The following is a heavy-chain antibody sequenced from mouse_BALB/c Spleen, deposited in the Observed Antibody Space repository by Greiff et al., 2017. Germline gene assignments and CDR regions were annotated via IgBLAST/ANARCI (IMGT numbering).Heavy chain of an antibody. Sequence: DVKLVESGGGLVQPGGSRKLSCAASGFTFSSFGMHWVRQAPEKGLEWVAYISSGSSTIYYADPVKGRFTISRDNPKNTLFLQMTSLRSEDTAMYYCARHRYDRAMDYWGQGTSVTVSS. D-gene: IGHD2-14*01. J-gene: IGHJ4*01. CDR3: ARHRYDRAMDY. CDR2: ISSGSSTI. CDR1: GFTFSSFG. V-gene: IGHV5-17*02.